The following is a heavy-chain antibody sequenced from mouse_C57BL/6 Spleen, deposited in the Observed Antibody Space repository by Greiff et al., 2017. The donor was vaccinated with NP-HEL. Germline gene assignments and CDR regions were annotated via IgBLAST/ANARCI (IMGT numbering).Heavy chain of an antibody. D-gene: IGHD2-4*01. CDR1: GYSITSGYY. CDR3: ARRNYDYDDPSGFAY. Sequence: EVKLQESGPGLVKPSQSLSLTCSVPGYSITSGYYWNWIRQFPGNKLEWMGYISYDGSNNYNPSLKNRISITRDTSKNQFFLKLNSVTTEDTATYHCARRNYDYDDPSGFAYWGQGTLVTVAA. V-gene: IGHV3-6*01. CDR2: ISYDGSN. J-gene: IGHJ3*01.